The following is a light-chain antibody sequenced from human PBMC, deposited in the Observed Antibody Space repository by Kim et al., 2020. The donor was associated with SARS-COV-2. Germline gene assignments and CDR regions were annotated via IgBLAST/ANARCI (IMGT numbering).Light chain of an antibody. CDR3: NSYARSSSVV. Sequence: GQSITISCTGTSSDVGGYKYVSWYQQHPGKAPRLMIYDVSNRPSGVSNRFSGSKSGNTASLTISGLQAEDEAEYYCNSYARSSSVVFGGGTQLTVL. V-gene: IGLV2-14*03. CDR1: SSDVGGYKY. CDR2: DVS. J-gene: IGLJ2*01.